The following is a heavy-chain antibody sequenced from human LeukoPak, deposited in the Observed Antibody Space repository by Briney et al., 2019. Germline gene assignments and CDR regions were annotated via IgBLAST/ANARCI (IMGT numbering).Heavy chain of an antibody. Sequence: GRSLRLSCAASGFTFSSYAMHWVRQAPGKGLEWVAVISYDGSNKYYADSVKGRFTISRDNSKNTLYLQMNSLRAEDTAVYYCARGGYGSGSYEGWFDPWGQGTLVTVSS. CDR3: ARGGYGSGSYEGWFDP. CDR1: GFTFSSYA. CDR2: ISYDGSNK. J-gene: IGHJ5*02. V-gene: IGHV3-30*04. D-gene: IGHD3-10*01.